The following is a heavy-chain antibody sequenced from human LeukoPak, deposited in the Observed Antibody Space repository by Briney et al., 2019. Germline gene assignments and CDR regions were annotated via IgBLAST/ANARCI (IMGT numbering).Heavy chain of an antibody. J-gene: IGHJ5*02. CDR3: ARDNDIVAHRRGFDP. CDR1: GYTFTGYY. Sequence: GASVKVSCKASGYTFTGYYMHWVRQAPGQGLEWMGWINPNSGATNYAQKLQGRVTMTTDTSTSTAYMELRSLRSDDTAVYYCARDNDIVAHRRGFDPWGQGTLVTVSS. D-gene: IGHD5-12*01. CDR2: INPNSGAT. V-gene: IGHV1-2*02.